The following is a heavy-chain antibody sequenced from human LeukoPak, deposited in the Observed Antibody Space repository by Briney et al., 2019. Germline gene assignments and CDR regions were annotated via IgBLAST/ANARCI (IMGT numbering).Heavy chain of an antibody. Sequence: GASVKVSCKASGGTFSSYATSWVRQAPGQGLEWMGGIIPSFGTANYAQKFQGRVTITADESTSTAYMELSSLRSEDTAVYYCARGPDIVVVPAAIPGPYYMDVWGKGTTVTVSS. D-gene: IGHD2-2*02. J-gene: IGHJ6*03. CDR2: IIPSFGTA. V-gene: IGHV1-69*01. CDR1: GGTFSSYA. CDR3: ARGPDIVVVPAAIPGPYYMDV.